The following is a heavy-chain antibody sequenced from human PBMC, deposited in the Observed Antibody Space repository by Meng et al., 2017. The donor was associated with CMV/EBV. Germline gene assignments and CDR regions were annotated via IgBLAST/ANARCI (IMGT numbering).Heavy chain of an antibody. CDR2: ISSSGSTI. CDR3: ARRIAARLLSARYYYGMDV. J-gene: IGHJ6*02. Sequence: GGSLRLSCAASGFTFSDYYMSWIRQAPRKGLEWVSYISSSGSTIYYADSVKGRFTISRDNAKNSLYLQMNSLRAEDTAVYYCARRIAARLLSARYYYGMDVWGQGTTVTVSS. CDR1: GFTFSDYY. V-gene: IGHV3-11*01. D-gene: IGHD6-6*01.